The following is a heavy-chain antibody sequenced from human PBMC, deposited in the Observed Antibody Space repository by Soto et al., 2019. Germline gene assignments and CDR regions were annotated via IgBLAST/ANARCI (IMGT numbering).Heavy chain of an antibody. CDR2: IWYDGSNK. V-gene: IGHV3-33*01. D-gene: IGHD6-19*01. Sequence: QVQLVESGGGVVQPGRSLRLSCAASGFPFSSYGMHWVRQASDKGLEWVAVIWYDGSNKYYADSVKGRFTISRDNSKNMLHLQMNSLRADDTAVYYCARSGGWGQGTLVTVSS. CDR3: ARSGG. CDR1: GFPFSSYG. J-gene: IGHJ4*02.